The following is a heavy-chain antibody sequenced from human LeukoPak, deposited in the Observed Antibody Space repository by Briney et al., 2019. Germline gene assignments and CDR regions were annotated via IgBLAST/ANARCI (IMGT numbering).Heavy chain of an antibody. V-gene: IGHV4-39*01. Sequence: PSETLSLTCTVSGDSISSSSYDWGWIRQPPGKGLEWIGTSSYSGSTYYNPSLKSRVTISVDTSKNQFSLKLSSVTAADTAVYYCARANKRAGYCSGGSCYTGYYFDYWGQGTLVTVSS. J-gene: IGHJ4*02. CDR1: GDSISSSSYD. CDR2: SSYSGST. D-gene: IGHD2-15*01. CDR3: ARANKRAGYCSGGSCYTGYYFDY.